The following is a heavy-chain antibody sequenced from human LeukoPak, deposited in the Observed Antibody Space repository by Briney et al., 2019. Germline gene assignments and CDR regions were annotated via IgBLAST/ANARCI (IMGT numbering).Heavy chain of an antibody. D-gene: IGHD2-2*01. V-gene: IGHV3-23*01. Sequence: QPGGSLRLSCAASGFTFSSYAMSWVRQAPGKGLEWVTAISGSGGSTYYADSVKGRFTISRDNSKNTLYLQMNSLRAEDTAVYYCAKDDPVVVPAAIFGNYDVFFADYMDVWGKGTTVTISS. CDR3: AKDDPVVVPAAIFGNYDVFFADYMDV. CDR2: ISGSGGST. CDR1: GFTFSSYA. J-gene: IGHJ6*03.